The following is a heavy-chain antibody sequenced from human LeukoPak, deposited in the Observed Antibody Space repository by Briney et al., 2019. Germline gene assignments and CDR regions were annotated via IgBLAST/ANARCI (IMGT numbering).Heavy chain of an antibody. Sequence: GGSLRLSCAASGFTFSSYWMSWVRQAPGKGLEWVANIKQDGSEKYYVDSVKGRFTISRDNAKNSLYLQMNSLRAEDTAAYYCASPRIVGALDYWGQGTLVTVSS. CDR1: GFTFSSYW. CDR2: IKQDGSEK. D-gene: IGHD1-26*01. CDR3: ASPRIVGALDY. J-gene: IGHJ4*02. V-gene: IGHV3-7*01.